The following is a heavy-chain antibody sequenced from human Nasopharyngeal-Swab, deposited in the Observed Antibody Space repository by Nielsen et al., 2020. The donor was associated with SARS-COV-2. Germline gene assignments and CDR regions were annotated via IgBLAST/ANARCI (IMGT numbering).Heavy chain of an antibody. V-gene: IGHV2-5*02. Sequence: SGPTLVKPTQTLTLTCSFSGFSLTTGPVGVGWIRQPPGKALEWLAVIYWDDDKRYWPSLKSRLTITKDTSNNQVVLTVTNMDPVDTATYYCAHRRFFNGKWNEGTFDTWGQGTMVTVSS. J-gene: IGHJ3*02. CDR3: AHRRFFNGKWNEGTFDT. D-gene: IGHD1-20*01. CDR1: GFSLTTGPVG. CDR2: IYWDDDK.